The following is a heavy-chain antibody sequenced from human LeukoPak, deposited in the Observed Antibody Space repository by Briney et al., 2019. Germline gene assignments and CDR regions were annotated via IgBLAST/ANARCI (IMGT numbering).Heavy chain of an antibody. CDR3: ATAGVVVVAATFFDSYLFQH. Sequence: ASVKVSCKASGYTFTSYYMHLVRQAPGQGLEWMGIINPSGGSTSYAQKFQGRVTMTRDTSTSTVYMELSSLRSEDTAVYYYATAGVVVVAATFFDSYLFQHWGQGTLVTVSS. V-gene: IGHV1-46*01. D-gene: IGHD2-15*01. J-gene: IGHJ1*01. CDR1: GYTFTSYY. CDR2: INPSGGST.